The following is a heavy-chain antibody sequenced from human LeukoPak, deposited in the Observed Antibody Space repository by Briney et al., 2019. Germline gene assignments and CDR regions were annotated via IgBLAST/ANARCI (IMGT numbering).Heavy chain of an antibody. D-gene: IGHD6-13*01. CDR1: GASISRYY. V-gene: IGHV4-59*01. Sequence: PPKPLSLTRTVSGASISRYYWSWVPEPPGKGLEWIGYIFYSGSTLYNPSLQSRVTISVDTSKNQFSLKLTSVTAADTAVYYCASGPYPAAGTDHQFDYWGQGTLVTVSS. J-gene: IGHJ4*02. CDR2: IFYSGST. CDR3: ASGPYPAAGTDHQFDY.